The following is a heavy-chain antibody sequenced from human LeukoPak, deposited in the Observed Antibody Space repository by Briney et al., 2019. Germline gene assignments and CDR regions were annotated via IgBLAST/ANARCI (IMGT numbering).Heavy chain of an antibody. CDR2: IYYSGST. Sequence: SETLSLTCTVSGGSISSYYWSWIRRPPGKGLEWIGYIYYSGSTNYDPSLKSRVTISVDTSKNQFSLKLSSVTAADTAVYYCAGGVAPRGGIYYFDYWGQGTLVTVSS. CDR1: GGSISSYY. J-gene: IGHJ4*02. D-gene: IGHD2-15*01. CDR3: AGGVAPRGGIYYFDY. V-gene: IGHV4-59*13.